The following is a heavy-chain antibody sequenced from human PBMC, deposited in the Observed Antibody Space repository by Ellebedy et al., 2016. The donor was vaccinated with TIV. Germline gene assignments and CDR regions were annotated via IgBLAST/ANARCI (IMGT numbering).Heavy chain of an antibody. D-gene: IGHD3-16*01. CDR3: ARSLGGPYYFDN. CDR1: GGSISSGGYY. V-gene: IGHV4-31*03. J-gene: IGHJ4*02. Sequence: SETLSLXXTVSGGSISSGGYYWSWIRQHPGKGLEWIGYIYYSGSTYYNPSLKSRVTISIDTSKNQFPLKLSSVTAADTAVYYCARSLGGPYYFDNWGQGTLVTVSS. CDR2: IYYSGST.